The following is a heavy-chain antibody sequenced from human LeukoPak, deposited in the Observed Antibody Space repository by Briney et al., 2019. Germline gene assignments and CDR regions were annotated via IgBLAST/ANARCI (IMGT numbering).Heavy chain of an antibody. CDR2: IRYDGSNK. CDR1: GFTFSSYG. CDR3: ARRVYTSGWYTFDY. D-gene: IGHD6-19*01. J-gene: IGHJ4*02. V-gene: IGHV3-30*02. Sequence: GGSLRLSCAASGFTFSSYGMHWVRQAPGKGLEWVAFIRYDGSNKYYADSVKGRFTISRDNSENTLYLQMNSLRAEDTAVYYCARRVYTSGWYTFDYWGQGTLVTVSS.